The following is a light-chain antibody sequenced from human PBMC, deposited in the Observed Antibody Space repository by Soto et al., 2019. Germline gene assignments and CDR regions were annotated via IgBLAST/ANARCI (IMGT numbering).Light chain of an antibody. CDR3: QQRSNWLT. CDR2: DSS. V-gene: IGKV3-11*01. Sequence: EIVLTQSPATLSLSPGERATLSCRASQSVSGILAWYQQKPGQAPRLLIYDSSNRATGIPARFSGRGSGTDFTLTISSLEPEDFAVYYCQQRSNWLTFGGGTKVEIK. J-gene: IGKJ4*01. CDR1: QSVSGI.